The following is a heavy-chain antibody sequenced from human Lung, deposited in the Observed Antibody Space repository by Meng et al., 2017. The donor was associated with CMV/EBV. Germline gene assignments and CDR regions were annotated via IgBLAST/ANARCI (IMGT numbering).Heavy chain of an antibody. CDR2: ISHDGSNK. CDR3: ARIRSYYGSGSYSHDAFDI. Sequence: GXXRLSCAASGFTFSSYIMHWVRQAPGKGLEWVAVISHDGSNKYYADPVKGRFTISRDNSKNTLYLQMNSLRAEDMAVYYCARIRSYYGSGSYSHDAFDIWGQGXMVTVSS. J-gene: IGHJ3*02. V-gene: IGHV3-30-3*01. CDR1: GFTFSSYI. D-gene: IGHD3-10*01.